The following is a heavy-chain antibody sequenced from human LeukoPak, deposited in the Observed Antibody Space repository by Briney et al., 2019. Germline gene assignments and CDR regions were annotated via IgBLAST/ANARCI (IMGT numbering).Heavy chain of an antibody. V-gene: IGHV4-59*01. CDR1: GGSISRYY. CDR2: IYYSGST. J-gene: IGHJ3*02. D-gene: IGHD3-16*02. Sequence: SETLSLTCTVSGGSISRYYWSWIRQPPGKGLEWIGYIYYSGSTNYNPSLKSRVTISVDTSKNQFSLKLSSVTAADTAVYYCARDALYDYVWGSYRRDAFDIWGQGTMVTVSS. CDR3: ARDALYDYVWGSYRRDAFDI.